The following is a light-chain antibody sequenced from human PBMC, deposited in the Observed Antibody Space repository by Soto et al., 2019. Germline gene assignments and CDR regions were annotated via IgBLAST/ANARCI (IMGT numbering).Light chain of an antibody. CDR2: DAS. Sequence: DIQMTQSPSSVSASVGDRVTITCRASQDINKWLAWYQQKPGLAPNLLIYDASSLQSGVPSRFSGSGFGTEFTLTISSLQPGDFATYYCQQYSSRSTFGQGTKVDIK. CDR1: QDINKW. J-gene: IGKJ1*01. V-gene: IGKV1-12*01. CDR3: QQYSSRST.